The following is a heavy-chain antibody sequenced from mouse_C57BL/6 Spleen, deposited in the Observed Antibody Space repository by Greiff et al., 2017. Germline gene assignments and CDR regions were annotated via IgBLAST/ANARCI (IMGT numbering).Heavy chain of an antibody. CDR2: IYPGDGDT. D-gene: IGHD1-1*01. V-gene: IGHV1-82*01. Sequence: VKLMESGPELVKPGASVKISCKASGYAFSSSWMNWVKQRHGKGLEWIGRIYPGDGDTNYNGKFKGKATLTADKSSSTAYMQLSSLTSEDSAVYFCARWRGDYYGSSYGYFDVWGTVTTVTVSS. CDR1: GYAFSSSW. J-gene: IGHJ1*03. CDR3: ARWRGDYYGSSYGYFDV.